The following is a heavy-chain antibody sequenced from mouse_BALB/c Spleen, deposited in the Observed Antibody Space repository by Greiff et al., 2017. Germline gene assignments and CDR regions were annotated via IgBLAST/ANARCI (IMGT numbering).Heavy chain of an antibody. CDR2: INPSNGGT. D-gene: IGHD1-1*01. V-gene: IGHV1-53*01. CDR3: TRGGYYGSSYAMDY. J-gene: IGHJ4*01. Sequence: QVQLQQPGAELVKPGASVKLSCKASGYTFTSYYMYWVKQRPGQGLEWIGGINPSNGGTNFNEKFKGKARLTAVTSASTAYMELSSLTNEDSAVYDCTRGGYYGSSYAMDYWGQGTSVTVSS. CDR1: GYTFTSYY.